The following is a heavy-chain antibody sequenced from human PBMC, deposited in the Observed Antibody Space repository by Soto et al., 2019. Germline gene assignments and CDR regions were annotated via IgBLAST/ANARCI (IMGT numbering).Heavy chain of an antibody. V-gene: IGHV5-51*07. D-gene: IGHD3-22*01. CDR1: GYRFSSYW. CDR2: IYPGDSDT. J-gene: IGHJ4*02. Sequence: LERSSEGSGYRFSSYWIAPVHQKPGKGLEWMGIIYPGDSDTRYSPSFQGQVTISADKSISTAYLHWSSLKASDTAMYYCARHFYDSSGRGGGYDYWGQGTLVP. CDR3: ARHFYDSSGRGGGYDY.